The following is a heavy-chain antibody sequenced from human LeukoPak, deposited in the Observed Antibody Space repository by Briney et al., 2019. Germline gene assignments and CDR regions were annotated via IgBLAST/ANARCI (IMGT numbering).Heavy chain of an antibody. CDR2: IWYDGSNK. CDR1: GFTFSSYG. Sequence: PGRSLRLSCAASGFTFSSYGMHWVRQAPGKGLEWVAVIWYDGSNKYYADSVKGRFTISRDNSKNTLYLQMNSLRAEDTAVYYCARDHPRLGGYSYGWAFYYYYGMDVWGQGTTVTVSS. V-gene: IGHV3-33*01. CDR3: ARDHPRLGGYSYGWAFYYYYGMDV. J-gene: IGHJ6*02. D-gene: IGHD5-18*01.